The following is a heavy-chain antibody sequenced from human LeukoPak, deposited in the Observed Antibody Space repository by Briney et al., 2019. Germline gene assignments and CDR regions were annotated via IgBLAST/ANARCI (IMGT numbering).Heavy chain of an antibody. J-gene: IGHJ5*02. Sequence: SETLSLTCTVSGGSISSSSYYWGWIRQPPGKGLEWIGSIYYSGSTYYNPSLKSRVTISVDTSKNQFSLKLSSVTAADTAVYYCVRGRYSSGWFKDKNWFDPWGQGTLVTVSS. CDR2: IYYSGST. V-gene: IGHV4-39*07. D-gene: IGHD6-19*01. CDR3: VRGRYSSGWFKDKNWFDP. CDR1: GGSISSSSYY.